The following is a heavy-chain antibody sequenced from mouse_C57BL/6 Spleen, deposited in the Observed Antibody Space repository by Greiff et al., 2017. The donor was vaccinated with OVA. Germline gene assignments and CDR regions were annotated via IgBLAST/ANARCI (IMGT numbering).Heavy chain of an antibody. CDR2: IDPENGDT. Sequence: EVQLKESGAELVRPGASVKLSCTASGFNIKDDYMHWVKQRPEQGLEWIGWIDPENGDTEYASKFQGKATITADTSSNTAYLQLSSLTSEDTAVYYCTTTSITTVVDWGQGTTLTVSS. CDR1: GFNIKDDY. CDR3: TTTSITTVVD. V-gene: IGHV14-4*01. J-gene: IGHJ2*01. D-gene: IGHD1-1*01.